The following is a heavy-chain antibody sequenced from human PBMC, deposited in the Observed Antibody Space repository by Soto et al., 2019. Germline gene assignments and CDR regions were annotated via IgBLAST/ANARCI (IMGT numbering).Heavy chain of an antibody. J-gene: IGHJ6*02. CDR3: ARDIGDTAMLVDYYYHGMDD. Sequence: QVQLVESGGGVVQPGRSLRLSCAASGFTFSSYAMHWVRQAPGKGLEWVAVISYDGGNKYYADSVKGRFTISRDNSKNTLYLQMNSLRAEDTAVYYCARDIGDTAMLVDYYYHGMDDWGQGTTVTVSS. V-gene: IGHV3-30-3*01. CDR1: GFTFSSYA. D-gene: IGHD5-18*01. CDR2: ISYDGGNK.